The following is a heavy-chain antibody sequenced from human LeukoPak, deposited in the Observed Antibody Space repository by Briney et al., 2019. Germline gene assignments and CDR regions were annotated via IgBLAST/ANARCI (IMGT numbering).Heavy chain of an antibody. CDR3: ARGGHYYDSSGYLSPNDY. CDR2: ISAYNGNT. V-gene: IGHV1-18*01. D-gene: IGHD3-22*01. Sequence: ASVKVSCKASGYTFTSYGISWVRQAPGQGLEWMGWISAYNGNTNYAQKLQGRVTMTTDTSTSTAYMELRSLRSEDTAVYYCARGGHYYDSSGYLSPNDYWGQGTLVTVSS. CDR1: GYTFTSYG. J-gene: IGHJ4*02.